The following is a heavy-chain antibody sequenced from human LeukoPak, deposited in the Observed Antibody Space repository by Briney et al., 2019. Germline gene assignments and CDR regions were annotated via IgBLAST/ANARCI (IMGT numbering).Heavy chain of an antibody. D-gene: IGHD3-9*01. V-gene: IGHV1-8*01. Sequence: ASVKVSCKASGHTFTSYDINWVRQATGQGLEWMGWMNPDSGDTGYAQNFQGRVTMTRNTSISTGYMELSSLRSDDTAVYYCATTYDILTGYSADAFDIWGQGTMVTVSS. CDR3: ATTYDILTGYSADAFDI. CDR1: GHTFTSYD. J-gene: IGHJ3*02. CDR2: MNPDSGDT.